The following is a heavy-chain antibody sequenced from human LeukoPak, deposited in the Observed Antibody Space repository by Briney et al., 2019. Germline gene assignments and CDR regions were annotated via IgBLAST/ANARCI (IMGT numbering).Heavy chain of an antibody. CDR2: INPNSGGT. CDR3: ATLTIFETPLVFSPHYYYGMDV. J-gene: IGHJ6*02. CDR1: GYTFTGYY. Sequence: ASVKVSCKASGYTFTGYYMHWVRQAPGQGLEWMGWINPNSGGTNYAQKFQGRVTMTRDTSISTAYMELSRLRSDDTAVYYCATLTIFETPLVFSPHYYYGMDVWGQGTTVTVSS. D-gene: IGHD3-3*01. V-gene: IGHV1-2*02.